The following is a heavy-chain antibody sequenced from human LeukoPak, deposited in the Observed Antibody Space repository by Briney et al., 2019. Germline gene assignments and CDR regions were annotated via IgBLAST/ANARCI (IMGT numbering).Heavy chain of an antibody. V-gene: IGHV4-59*01. D-gene: IGHD5-12*01. Sequence: SETLSFTCTVSGGSISSYYWSWIRQPPGKGLEWIGYIYYSGSTNYNPSLKSRVTISVDTSKNQFSLKLSSATAADAAVYYCARGSLARGFDYWGQGTLVTVSS. CDR3: ARGSLARGFDY. J-gene: IGHJ4*02. CDR2: IYYSGST. CDR1: GGSISSYY.